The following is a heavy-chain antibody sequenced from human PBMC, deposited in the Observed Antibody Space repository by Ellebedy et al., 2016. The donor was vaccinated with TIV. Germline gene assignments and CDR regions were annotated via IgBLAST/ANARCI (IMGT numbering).Heavy chain of an antibody. CDR2: ISSSGSMT. CDR3: VRPGRTRGFDM. J-gene: IGHJ3*02. D-gene: IGHD1-14*01. CDR1: GFTLSDYY. Sequence: GESLKISCATGFTLSDYYMRWLRQAPGQGLEWVSFISSSGSMTHYADSVRGRFTIARDNAKNSMYLQMNSLRAEDTAVYYCVRPGRTRGFDMWGQGTMFTVSS. V-gene: IGHV3-11*01.